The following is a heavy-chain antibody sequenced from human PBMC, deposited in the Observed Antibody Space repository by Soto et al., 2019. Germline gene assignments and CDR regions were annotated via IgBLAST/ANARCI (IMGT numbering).Heavy chain of an antibody. CDR3: ARDGGNSYGYGNNYGEWTFDY. Sequence: QVQLQESGPGLVKPSQTLSLTCTVSGGSISSGGYYWSWIRQHPGKGLERIGYIYYSGSTYYNPSLKSRVTISVDTSKNQFSLKLSSVTAADTAVYYCARDGGNSYGYGNNYGEWTFDYWGQGTLVTVSS. CDR1: GGSISSGGYY. V-gene: IGHV4-31*03. D-gene: IGHD5-18*01. J-gene: IGHJ4*02. CDR2: IYYSGST.